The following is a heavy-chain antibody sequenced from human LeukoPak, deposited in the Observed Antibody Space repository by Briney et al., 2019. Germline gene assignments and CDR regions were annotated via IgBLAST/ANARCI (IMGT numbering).Heavy chain of an antibody. CDR2: ISGSGGST. CDR1: GFTFSSYA. V-gene: IGHV3-23*01. Sequence: GGSLRLSCAASGFTFSSYAMGWVRQAPGKGLEWVSAISGSGGSTYYADSVKGRFTISRDNSKNTLYLQMNSLRAEDTAVYYCARDEFYYYDSSGYPVDYWAREPWSPSPQ. CDR3: ARDEFYYYDSSGYPVDY. J-gene: IGHJ4*02. D-gene: IGHD3-22*01.